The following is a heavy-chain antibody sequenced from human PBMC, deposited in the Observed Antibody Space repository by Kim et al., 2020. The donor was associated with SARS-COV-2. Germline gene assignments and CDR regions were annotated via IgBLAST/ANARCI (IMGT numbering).Heavy chain of an antibody. CDR3: ARNWELH. CDR2: IRLDGNEK. J-gene: IGHJ4*02. Sequence: GGSLRLSCVASGFTFSTYWMSWVRQAPGKGLEWVAHIRLDGNEKYYVDSVKGRFTIFRDNAKNSLYLQMNSLRAEDTAADYCARNWELHWGQGIMVTHSS. V-gene: IGHV3-7*01. CDR1: GFTFSTYW. D-gene: IGHD1-26*01.